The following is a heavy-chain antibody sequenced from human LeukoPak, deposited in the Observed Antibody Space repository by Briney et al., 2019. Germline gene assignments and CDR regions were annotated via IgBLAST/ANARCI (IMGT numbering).Heavy chain of an antibody. CDR1: GFTFSSYG. D-gene: IGHD3-16*02. CDR2: ISYDGSNK. J-gene: IGHJ4*02. V-gene: IGHV3-30*03. Sequence: GGSLRLSCAASGFTFSSYGMHWVRQAPGKGLEWVAVISYDGSNKYYADSVKGRFTISRDNSKNTLYLQMNSLRAEDTAVYYCARARLRLGELSSGHFDYWGQGTLVTVSS. CDR3: ARARLRLGELSSGHFDY.